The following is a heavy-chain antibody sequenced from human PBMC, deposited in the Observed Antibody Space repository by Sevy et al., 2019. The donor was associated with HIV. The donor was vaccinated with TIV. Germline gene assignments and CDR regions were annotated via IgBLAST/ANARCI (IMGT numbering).Heavy chain of an antibody. V-gene: IGHV4-61*02. CDR1: GDSIRSSTYC. Sequence: SETLSLTCSVSGDSIRSSTYCWSWVRQSAGKGLEWIGRLCTGGNTNFSPSLESRVTISVDTSKNQFYLKLRSVTAADTAVYYCARLKTFYGDSLRYYHYHMDVWGQGTTVTVSS. J-gene: IGHJ6*03. CDR2: LCTGGNT. CDR3: ARLKTFYGDSLRYYHYHMDV. D-gene: IGHD4-17*01.